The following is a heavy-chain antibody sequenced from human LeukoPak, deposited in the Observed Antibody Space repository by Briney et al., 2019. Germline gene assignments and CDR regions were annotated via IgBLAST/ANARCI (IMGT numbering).Heavy chain of an antibody. V-gene: IGHV1-69*13. J-gene: IGHJ3*02. Sequence: ASVKVSCKASGGTFSSYASSWVRQAPGQGLEWMGGIIPIFGTANYAQKFQGRVTITADESTSTAYMELSSLRSEDTAVYYCARGSSRGYAFDIWGQGTMVTVSS. CDR2: IIPIFGTA. CDR3: ARGSSRGYAFDI. D-gene: IGHD6-13*01. CDR1: GGTFSSYA.